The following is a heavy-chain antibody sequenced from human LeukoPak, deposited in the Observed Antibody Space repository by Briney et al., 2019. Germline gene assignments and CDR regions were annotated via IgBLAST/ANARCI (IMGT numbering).Heavy chain of an antibody. D-gene: IGHD3-10*01. CDR1: GFTFSSYG. Sequence: GGSLRLSCAASGFTFSSYGMHWVRQAPGKGLEWVAVISYDGSNKYYADSVKGRFTISRDNSKNTLYLQMNSLRAEDTAVYYCAGRFGGPGDHGYYMDVWGKGTTVTISS. V-gene: IGHV3-30*03. J-gene: IGHJ6*03. CDR2: ISYDGSNK. CDR3: AGRFGGPGDHGYYMDV.